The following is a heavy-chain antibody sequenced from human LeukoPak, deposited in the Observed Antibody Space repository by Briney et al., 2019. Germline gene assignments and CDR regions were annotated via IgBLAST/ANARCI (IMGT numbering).Heavy chain of an antibody. V-gene: IGHV2-5*02. J-gene: IGHJ3*02. D-gene: IGHD3-22*01. Sequence: SGPTLVNPTQTLTLTCVFSGVSLTTRGVGGGWIHQPPGKALEWLALIYLDDDKRYSTSLTSRLTITKDTSKKQVVLTGTNLDPVDTATYYCARLAYYDNSGSSRPFDIWGQGTRVTVSS. CDR2: IYLDDDK. CDR1: GVSLTTRGVG. CDR3: ARLAYYDNSGSSRPFDI.